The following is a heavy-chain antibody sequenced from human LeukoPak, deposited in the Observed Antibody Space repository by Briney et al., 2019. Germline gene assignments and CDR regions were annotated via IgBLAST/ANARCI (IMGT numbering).Heavy chain of an antibody. CDR2: LYDSGNT. CDR1: GASISSDY. D-gene: IGHD3-10*01. J-gene: IGHJ4*02. Sequence: PSETLSLTCIVSGASISSDYWSWIRQSPGKGLEWIGYLYDSGNTDYNPSLKSRVSISMNTSKNQFSLKLSSVTAADTAVYYCARGMGFGEFSDYYFDYWAQGTLVTVSS. V-gene: IGHV4-59*08. CDR3: ARGMGFGEFSDYYFDY.